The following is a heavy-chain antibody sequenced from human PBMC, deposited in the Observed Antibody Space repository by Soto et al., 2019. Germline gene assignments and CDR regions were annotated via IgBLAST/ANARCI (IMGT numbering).Heavy chain of an antibody. J-gene: IGHJ6*02. CDR2: ISGSGGST. V-gene: IGHV3-23*01. Sequence: PGGSLRLSCAASGFTFSSYAMSWVRQAPGKGLEWVPAISGSGGSTYYADSVKGRFTISRDNSKNTLYLQMNSLRAEDTAVYYCAKLSVPASYYYYGMDVWGQGTTVTVSS. CDR1: GFTFSSYA. D-gene: IGHD6-25*01. CDR3: AKLSVPASYYYYGMDV.